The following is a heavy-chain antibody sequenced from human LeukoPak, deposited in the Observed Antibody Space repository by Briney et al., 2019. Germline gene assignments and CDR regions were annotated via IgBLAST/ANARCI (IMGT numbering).Heavy chain of an antibody. Sequence: PGGSLRLSCAASGFTFSRYRMHWVRQAPGKGLEWVSGISWNSGSIGYADSVKGRFTISRDNAKNSLYLQMNSLRAEDTALYYCAKDMRAVAGTFDYWGQGTLVTVSS. V-gene: IGHV3-9*01. CDR3: AKDMRAVAGTFDY. D-gene: IGHD6-19*01. CDR1: GFTFSRYR. J-gene: IGHJ4*02. CDR2: ISWNSGSI.